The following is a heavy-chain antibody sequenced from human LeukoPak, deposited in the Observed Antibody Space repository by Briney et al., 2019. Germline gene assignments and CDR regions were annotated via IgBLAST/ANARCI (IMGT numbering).Heavy chain of an antibody. CDR3: ALIGVITTIDY. CDR2: IYHSGST. CDR1: GYSISSGYY. J-gene: IGHJ4*02. Sequence: SETLSLTCAVSGYSISSGYYWGWIRQPPGKGLEWIGSIYHSGSTYYNPSLKSRVTISVDTSKNQFSLKLSSVTAADPAVYYCALIGVITTIDYWGQGTLVTVSS. D-gene: IGHD3-22*01. V-gene: IGHV4-38-2*01.